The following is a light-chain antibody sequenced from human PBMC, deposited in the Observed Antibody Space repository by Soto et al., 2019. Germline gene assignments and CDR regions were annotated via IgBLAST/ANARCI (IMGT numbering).Light chain of an antibody. CDR3: QQLITYPQT. Sequence: SPSFLSASVGDRVTMTCRASQGVSTYLAWYQQKPGKAPKLLIYGASTLQSGVPSRFSGSGSGTEFALAISSLQPEDFATYYCQQLITYPQTFGQGTKVDIK. CDR2: GAS. CDR1: QGVSTY. V-gene: IGKV1-9*01. J-gene: IGKJ1*01.